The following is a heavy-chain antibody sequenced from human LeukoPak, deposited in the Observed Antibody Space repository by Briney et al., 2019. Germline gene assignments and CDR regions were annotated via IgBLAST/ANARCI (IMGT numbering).Heavy chain of an antibody. Sequence: SQTLSLTCTVSGGSISSGDYYWSWIRQPPGKGLEWIGYIYYSGSTYYNPSLKSRVTISVDTSKNQFSLKLSSVTAADTAVYYCARAANGKYYDILTGYYRSPGWFDPWGQGTLVTVSS. CDR1: GGSISSGDYY. V-gene: IGHV4-30-4*01. CDR3: ARAANGKYYDILTGYYRSPGWFDP. D-gene: IGHD3-9*01. CDR2: IYYSGST. J-gene: IGHJ5*02.